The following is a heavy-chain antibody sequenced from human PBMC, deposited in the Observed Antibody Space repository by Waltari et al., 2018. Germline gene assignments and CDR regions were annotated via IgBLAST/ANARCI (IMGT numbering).Heavy chain of an antibody. CDR3: ARGAPDSGLYYYDTLDAFDI. CDR1: GGSFSGYY. Sequence: QVQLQQSGAGLLKPSETLSLTCAVYGGSFSGYYWSWIRQPPGTGLEWIGEINHSGSTNYNPSLKSRVTISVDTSKNQFSLKLSSVTAADTAVYYCARGAPDSGLYYYDTLDAFDIWGQGTMVTVSS. V-gene: IGHV4-34*01. D-gene: IGHD3-22*01. CDR2: INHSGST. J-gene: IGHJ3*02.